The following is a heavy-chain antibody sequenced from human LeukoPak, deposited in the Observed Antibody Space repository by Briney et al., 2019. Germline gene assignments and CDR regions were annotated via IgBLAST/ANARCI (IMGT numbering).Heavy chain of an antibody. Sequence: ASVKVSCKASEYTFTDYAINWVRQAPGQRLEWMGWINAGNGNTKYSQKFQGRVTITRDTSASTAYMELSSLTSEDTAVYYCARGRWSATTATYYLDFWGQGTLVTVSS. CDR3: ARGRWSATTATYYLDF. CDR2: INAGNGNT. J-gene: IGHJ4*02. V-gene: IGHV1-3*01. CDR1: EYTFTDYA. D-gene: IGHD5-24*01.